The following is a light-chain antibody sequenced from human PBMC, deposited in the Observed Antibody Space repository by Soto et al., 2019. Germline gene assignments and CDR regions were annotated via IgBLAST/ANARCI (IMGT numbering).Light chain of an antibody. Sequence: QSALTQPPSVSGAPGQRVTISCTGSSSNIGAGYDVHWYQQLPGTAPKLLIYGNSNRPSGVPDRFSGSKSGTSASLAITGLQAEDEADYYCATWDDSLSGRYVFGTGTKVTVL. CDR2: GNS. J-gene: IGLJ1*01. CDR1: SSNIGAGYD. CDR3: ATWDDSLSGRYV. V-gene: IGLV1-40*01.